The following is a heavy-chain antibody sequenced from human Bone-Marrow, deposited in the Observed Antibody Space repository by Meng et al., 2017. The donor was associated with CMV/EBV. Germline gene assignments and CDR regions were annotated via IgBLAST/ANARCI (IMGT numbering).Heavy chain of an antibody. CDR3: AKVVALYQDGKHYFDA. D-gene: IGHD2-2*01. CDR1: GFTFSNFW. CDR2: IKHDGTKE. Sequence: GGSLRLSCEAFGFTFSNFWMSWVRQAPGKGLEWVANIKHDGTKEHYVASVKGRFTISRDNAKNSLSLQMNSLRAEDTAVYYCAKVVALYQDGKHYFDAWGLGTLVTGYS. V-gene: IGHV3-7*01. J-gene: IGHJ4*01.